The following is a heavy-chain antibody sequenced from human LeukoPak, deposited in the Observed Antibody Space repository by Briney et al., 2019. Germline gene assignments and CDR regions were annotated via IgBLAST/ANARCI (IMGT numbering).Heavy chain of an antibody. CDR1: GFTFSSYE. D-gene: IGHD5-18*01. Sequence: PGGSLRLSCAASGFTFSSYEMNWVRQAPGKGLEWVSYISSSGSTIYYADSVKGRFTISRDNAKNSLYLQMNSLRAEDTAVYYCARDQGYSYGYPHYFDYWGQGTLVTVSS. CDR3: ARDQGYSYGYPHYFDY. J-gene: IGHJ4*02. CDR2: ISSSGSTI. V-gene: IGHV3-48*03.